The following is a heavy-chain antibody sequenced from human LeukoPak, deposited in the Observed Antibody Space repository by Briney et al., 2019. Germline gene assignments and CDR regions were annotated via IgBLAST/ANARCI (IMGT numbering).Heavy chain of an antibody. CDR2: ISGSGGST. D-gene: IGHD5-24*01. CDR3: AKGDSFYYFDY. Sequence: GGSLRLSCAASGFTFSSYGMSWVRQAPGKGLEWGSAISGSGGSTYYADSGKGRFTISRDNSKNNLYLQMNSLRAEDTAVYYCAKGDSFYYFDYWGQGTLVTVSS. J-gene: IGHJ4*02. V-gene: IGHV3-23*01. CDR1: GFTFSSYG.